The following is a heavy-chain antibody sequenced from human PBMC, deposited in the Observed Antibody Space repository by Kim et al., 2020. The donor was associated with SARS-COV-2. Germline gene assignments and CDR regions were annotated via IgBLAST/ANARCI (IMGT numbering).Heavy chain of an antibody. CDR3: ARIRGDYGGKAGWFDP. J-gene: IGHJ5*02. CDR1: GGSISSTNHY. Sequence: SETLSLTCTVSGGSISSTNHYWGWIRQPPGKGLEFIGSINYSGSTYYNPSLKSRVTISADTSKSQFSLKLNSVTAADTAVYCCARIRGDYGGKAGWFDPWGQGTLVTVSS. V-gene: IGHV4-39*01. CDR2: INYSGST. D-gene: IGHD4-17*01.